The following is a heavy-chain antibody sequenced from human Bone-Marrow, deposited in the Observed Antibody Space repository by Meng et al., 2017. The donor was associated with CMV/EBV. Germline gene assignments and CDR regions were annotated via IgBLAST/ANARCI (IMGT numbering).Heavy chain of an antibody. CDR2: ARNKANSYTT. Sequence: FLYHYMDWVRPAPGKGLEWVGRARNKANSYTTAYAASVKGRFTISRDNSKNTLYLQMNSLRAEDTAVYYCARDPIPLAAADHNWFDPWGQGTLVTVSS. CDR1: FLYHY. CDR3: ARDPIPLAAADHNWFDP. D-gene: IGHD6-13*01. J-gene: IGHJ5*02. V-gene: IGHV3-72*01.